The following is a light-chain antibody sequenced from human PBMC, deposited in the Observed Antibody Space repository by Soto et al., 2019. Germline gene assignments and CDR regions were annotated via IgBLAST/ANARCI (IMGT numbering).Light chain of an antibody. Sequence: DIQMTQSPSTLSASVGDRVTITCRASQSVSSWLAWYQQKPGEVPKLLIYKASSLEIGVPARFSGSGSGTDFTLTISSLQPDDFVTYYCQQYSRNPLTFGGGTKVEIK. CDR2: KAS. CDR1: QSVSSW. V-gene: IGKV1-5*03. J-gene: IGKJ4*01. CDR3: QQYSRNPLT.